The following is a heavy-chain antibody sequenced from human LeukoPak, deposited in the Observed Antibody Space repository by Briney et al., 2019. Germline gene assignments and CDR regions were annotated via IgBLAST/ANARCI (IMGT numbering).Heavy chain of an antibody. J-gene: IGHJ5*02. Sequence: ASVKVSCKASGYTFTSYGISWVRQAPGQGLEWMGWISAYNGNTNYAQKLQGRVTMTTDTSTSTAYMELRSLRSDDTAVYYCAMTYYYDSSRYYYNWFDPWGQGTLVTVSS. CDR1: GYTFTSYG. CDR2: ISAYNGNT. V-gene: IGHV1-18*01. CDR3: AMTYYYDSSRYYYNWFDP. D-gene: IGHD3-22*01.